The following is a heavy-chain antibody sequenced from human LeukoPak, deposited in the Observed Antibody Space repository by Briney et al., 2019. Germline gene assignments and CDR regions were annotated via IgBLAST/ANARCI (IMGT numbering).Heavy chain of an antibody. CDR1: GGSISSHY. CDR3: ARKRAYYDFWSGYWAGYYYMDV. J-gene: IGHJ6*03. Sequence: PSETLSLTCTVSGGSISSHYWSWIRQPPGKGLEWIGYIYYSGSTNYNPSLKSRVTISVDTSKTQFSLKLSSVTAADTAVYYCARKRAYYDFWSGYWAGYYYMDVWGKGTTVTVSS. V-gene: IGHV4-59*11. D-gene: IGHD3-3*01. CDR2: IYYSGST.